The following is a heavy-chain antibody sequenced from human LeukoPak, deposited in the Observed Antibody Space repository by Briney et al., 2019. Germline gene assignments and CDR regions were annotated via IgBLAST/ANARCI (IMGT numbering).Heavy chain of an antibody. D-gene: IGHD2-15*01. CDR3: ARDGYCSGGSCYSNNAFDI. Sequence: SETLSLTCTVSGGSISSGDSYWSWIRQLPGKGLEWIGYIYYSGTTYYNPSLKSRITISVDTSKNQFSLKLSSVTAADTAVYYCARDGYCSGGSCYSNNAFDIWGQGTMVTVSS. J-gene: IGHJ3*02. CDR1: GGSISSGDSY. CDR2: IYYSGTT. V-gene: IGHV4-31*03.